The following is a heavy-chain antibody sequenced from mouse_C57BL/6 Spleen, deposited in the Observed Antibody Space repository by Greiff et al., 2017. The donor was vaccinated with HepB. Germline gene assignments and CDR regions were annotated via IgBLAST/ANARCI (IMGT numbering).Heavy chain of an antibody. J-gene: IGHJ4*01. CDR1: GYTFTDYN. V-gene: IGHV1-18*01. D-gene: IGHD1-1*01. CDR3: AREEVYYYGSSSYYAMDY. Sequence: EVQLQQSGPELVKPGASVKIPCKASGYTFTDYNMDWVKQSHGKSLEWIGDINPNNGGTIYNQKFKGKATLTVDKSSSTAYMELRSLTSEDTAVYYCAREEVYYYGSSSYYAMDYWGQGTSVTVSS. CDR2: INPNNGGT.